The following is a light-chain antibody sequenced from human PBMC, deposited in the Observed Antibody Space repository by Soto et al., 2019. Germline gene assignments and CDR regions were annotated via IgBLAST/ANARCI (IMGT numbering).Light chain of an antibody. Sequence: QSALTQPASVSGSPGQSITISCTGTSSDVGGYNYVSWYQQHPGKAPKLIIYEVSNRPSGVSNRFSGSKSGNTASLTISGLQDDDEADYYCSSYSSSSIDYVFGTGTKVTVL. J-gene: IGLJ1*01. CDR1: SSDVGGYNY. CDR2: EVS. CDR3: SSYSSSSIDYV. V-gene: IGLV2-14*01.